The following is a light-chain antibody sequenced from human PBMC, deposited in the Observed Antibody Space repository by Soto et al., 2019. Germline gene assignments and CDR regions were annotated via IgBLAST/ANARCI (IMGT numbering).Light chain of an antibody. V-gene: IGKV1-33*01. CDR2: DAS. CDR1: QGIHKF. J-gene: IGKJ4*01. CDR3: QQYDSLPPT. Sequence: DIQMAQSPASLSASVGDRVTITCQASQGIHKFLNWYQQKPGKAPKLLIYDASYFGAGVSSRFSGRGSGTDFTFTISNLRPEDIATYYCQQYDSLPPTFGGGTKVEIK.